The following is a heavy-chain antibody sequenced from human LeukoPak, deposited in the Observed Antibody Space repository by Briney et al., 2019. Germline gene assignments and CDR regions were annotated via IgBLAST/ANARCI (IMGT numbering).Heavy chain of an antibody. CDR3: AKDRLRYSSGWLFDY. D-gene: IGHD6-19*01. CDR2: ISWNSGSI. J-gene: IGHJ4*02. V-gene: IGHV3-9*01. Sequence: GGSLRLSCAASGFTFDDYAMHWVWQAPGKGLEWVSGISWNSGSIGYADSVKGRFTISRDNAKNSLYLQMNSLRAEDTALYYCAKDRLRYSSGWLFDYWGQGTLVTVSS. CDR1: GFTFDDYA.